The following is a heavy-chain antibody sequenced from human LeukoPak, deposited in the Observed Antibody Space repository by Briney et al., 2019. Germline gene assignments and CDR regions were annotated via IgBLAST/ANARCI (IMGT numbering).Heavy chain of an antibody. Sequence: GESLQISCRGSGYSFTTYWIGWVRQMPGKGLEWMGIIYPGDSDTRYTPSSQGQVTMSADKSINTAYLQWSSLRASDIAMYYCARRQGCSSSSCPPDYWGQGTLVTVST. CDR3: ARRQGCSSSSCPPDY. CDR1: GYSFTTYW. D-gene: IGHD2-2*01. V-gene: IGHV5-51*01. CDR2: IYPGDSDT. J-gene: IGHJ4*02.